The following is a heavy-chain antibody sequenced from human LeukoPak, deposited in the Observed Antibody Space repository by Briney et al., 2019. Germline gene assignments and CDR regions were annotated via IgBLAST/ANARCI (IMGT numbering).Heavy chain of an antibody. CDR2: IYYSGST. D-gene: IGHD2-15*01. J-gene: IGHJ6*02. Sequence: SQTLSLTCTVSGGSISSGDYYWSWIRQPPGKGLEWIGYIYYSGSTYYNPSLKSRVTISVDTSKNQFSLKLSSVTAADTAVYYCARDRIVVVVAATSYGMDVWAQGTTVTVSS. V-gene: IGHV4-30-4*01. CDR3: ARDRIVVVVAATSYGMDV. CDR1: GGSISSGDYY.